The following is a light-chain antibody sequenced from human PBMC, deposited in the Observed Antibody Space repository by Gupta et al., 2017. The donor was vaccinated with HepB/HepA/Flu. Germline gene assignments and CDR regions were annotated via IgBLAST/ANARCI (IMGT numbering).Light chain of an antibody. CDR1: SSDIGAYNF. CDR3: SSYTKTNTGV. CDR2: DVS. V-gene: IGLV2-14*01. Sequence: QSALTQPASVSGSPGQSITISCTGTSSDIGAYNFVSWYQQHPGKAPKVIIYDVSNRPSGVSDPFSGSKSGNTASLIISGLQTEDEADYYCSSYTKTNTGVFGGGTKLTVL. J-gene: IGLJ2*01.